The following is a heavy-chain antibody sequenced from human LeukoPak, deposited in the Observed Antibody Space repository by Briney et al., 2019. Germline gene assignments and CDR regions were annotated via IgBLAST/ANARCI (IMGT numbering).Heavy chain of an antibody. Sequence: GASVKVSCKASGYTFTSYGISWVRQAPGQGLEWMGCISAYNGNTNYAQKLQGRVTMTTDTSTSTAYMELRSLRSDDTAVYYCARDLVIAAAGNGINWFDPWGQGTLVTVSS. D-gene: IGHD6-13*01. V-gene: IGHV1-18*01. CDR1: GYTFTSYG. CDR2: ISAYNGNT. J-gene: IGHJ5*02. CDR3: ARDLVIAAAGNGINWFDP.